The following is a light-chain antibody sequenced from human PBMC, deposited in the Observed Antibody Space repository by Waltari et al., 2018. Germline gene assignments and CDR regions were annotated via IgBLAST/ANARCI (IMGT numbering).Light chain of an antibody. CDR1: NSDIGAYKF. Sequence: QSALTQTASVSGSRGQSVTISCTGTNSDIGAYKFVSWYQQHPNNAPRLLIYEVNNRPAGVSTRFSGSRSGNAASLTISDLQSEDEAHYYCSSYTTSSTVVFGTGTKVT. CDR3: SSYTTSSTVV. J-gene: IGLJ1*01. CDR2: EVN. V-gene: IGLV2-14*01.